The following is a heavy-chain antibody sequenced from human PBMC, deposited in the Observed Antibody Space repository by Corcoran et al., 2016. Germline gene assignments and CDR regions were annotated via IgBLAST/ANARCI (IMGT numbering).Heavy chain of an antibody. CDR1: GFSLSTSGMR. J-gene: IGHJ4*02. D-gene: IGHD5-18*01. CDR2: IDWDDDK. CDR3: ARDNTATGPFDY. V-gene: IGHV2-70*04. Sequence: QVTLKESGPALVKPTQTLTLTCTFSGFSLSTSGMRVSWIRQPPGKALEWLARIDWDDDKFYTTSLKTRLTISKDTSKNQVVLTMTNMEPVDTATYYCARDNTATGPFDYWGQGTLVAFSS.